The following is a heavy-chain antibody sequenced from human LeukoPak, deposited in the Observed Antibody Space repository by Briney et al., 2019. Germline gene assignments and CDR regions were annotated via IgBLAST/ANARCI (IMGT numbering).Heavy chain of an antibody. Sequence: ASVQVSCRASRYSFTNYGISWVRQAPGQGLEWMGWISAYNGNPNYAQKLQGRVTMTTDTSTSTAYMELRSLRSDDTAVYYCARDCDRSGYYCYWGQGTLVTVSS. CDR3: ARDCDRSGYYCY. J-gene: IGHJ4*02. CDR1: RYSFTNYG. CDR2: ISAYNGNP. V-gene: IGHV1-18*01. D-gene: IGHD3-22*01.